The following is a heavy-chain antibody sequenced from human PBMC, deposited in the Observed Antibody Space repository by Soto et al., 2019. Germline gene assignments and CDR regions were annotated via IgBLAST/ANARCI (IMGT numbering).Heavy chain of an antibody. V-gene: IGHV4-30-4*01. CDR1: VGSISSCDYY. CDR3: ARSLRVGAFDI. J-gene: IGHJ3*02. Sequence: SETLSLTCTVSVGSISSCDYYWSWIRQPPGKGLEWIGYIYYSGSTYYNPSLKSRVTLSVDTSKNQFSLKLSSVTAADTAVYYCARSLRVGAFDIWGQGTMVTVSS. D-gene: IGHD2-15*01. CDR2: IYYSGST.